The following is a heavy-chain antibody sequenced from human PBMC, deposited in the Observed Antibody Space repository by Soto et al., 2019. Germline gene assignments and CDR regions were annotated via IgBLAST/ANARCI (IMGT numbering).Heavy chain of an antibody. D-gene: IGHD3-9*01. J-gene: IGHJ4*02. CDR2: IDPSDSYT. Sequence: GESLKISCKGSGYSFTSYWISWVRQMPGKGLEWMGRIDPSDSYTNYSPSFQGHVTISADKSISTAYLQWSSLKASDTAMYYCASTNDILTGYQDYWGQGTLVTVSS. V-gene: IGHV5-10-1*01. CDR3: ASTNDILTGYQDY. CDR1: GYSFTSYW.